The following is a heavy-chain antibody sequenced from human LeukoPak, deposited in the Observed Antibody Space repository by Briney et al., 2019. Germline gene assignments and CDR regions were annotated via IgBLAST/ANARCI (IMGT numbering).Heavy chain of an antibody. V-gene: IGHV1-69*01. Sequence: SVKVSCKASGGTFSSYAISWVRQAPGQGLEWMGGIIPIFGTANYAQKFQGRVTTTADESTSTAYMELSSLRSEDTAVYYCAICLWTNYYYYGMDVWGQGTTVTVSS. CDR3: AICLWTNYYYYGMDV. CDR1: GGTFSSYA. J-gene: IGHJ6*02. D-gene: IGHD2/OR15-2a*01. CDR2: IIPIFGTA.